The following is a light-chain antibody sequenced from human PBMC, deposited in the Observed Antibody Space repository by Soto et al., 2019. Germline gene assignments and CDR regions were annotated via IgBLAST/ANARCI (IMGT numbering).Light chain of an antibody. J-gene: IGLJ1*01. CDR3: QSYDNNSDYV. Sequence: QSVRAQPPSVSGAPWQRVTISCTGSSSNIGAGYVVHWYQQLPGAAPKLLIFSDNNRPSGVPDRLSGSKSGTSASLAITGLRAEDEADYYCQSYDNNSDYVFGTGTKVTVL. V-gene: IGLV1-40*01. CDR1: SSNIGAGYV. CDR2: SDN.